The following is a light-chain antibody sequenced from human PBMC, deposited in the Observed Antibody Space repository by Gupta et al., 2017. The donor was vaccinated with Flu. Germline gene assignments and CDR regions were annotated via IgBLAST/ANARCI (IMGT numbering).Light chain of an antibody. CDR2: YAS. V-gene: IGKV6-21*02. J-gene: IGKJ4*01. CDR3: HQSTSLPQT. Sequence: EIALTQSPEFHSVAPKEKVTITCRASQTIGLSLHWYQQKPDQSPKLLIKYASHSISGVPSRFSGSGSGADFTLTINGLEAEDAATYYCHQSTSLPQTFGGGTRVEI. CDR1: QTIGLS.